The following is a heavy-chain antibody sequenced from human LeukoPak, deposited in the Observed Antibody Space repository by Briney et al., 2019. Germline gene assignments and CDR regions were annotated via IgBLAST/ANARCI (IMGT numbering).Heavy chain of an antibody. CDR1: GVSIRGHY. CDR2: IHYSGRP. Sequence: KPSETLSLTCTVSGVSIRGHYWTWIRQPPGKGLEWIGQIHYSGRPDYNPSLKSRVTISVDTSKNQLSLKVTSVTGAYTAVYYCARFGVDYDMDVWGQGTTVTVSS. D-gene: IGHD3-16*01. V-gene: IGHV4-59*11. CDR3: ARFGVDYDMDV. J-gene: IGHJ6*02.